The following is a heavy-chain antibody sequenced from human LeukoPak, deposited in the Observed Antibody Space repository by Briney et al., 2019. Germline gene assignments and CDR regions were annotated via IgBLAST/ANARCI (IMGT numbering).Heavy chain of an antibody. CDR3: STGEVPYIAAAGTDYYYYYMDV. CDR2: IKSKTDGCTT. J-gene: IGHJ6*03. V-gene: IGHV3-15*01. CDR1: GVTFSNAW. Sequence: GGSLRLSCAASGVTFSNAWMNWVRQAPGKGLEWVGRIKSKTDGCTTDYAAPLKCRFTISRDDSKNPLYLQMNSLKTEDTAVYYCSTGEVPYIAAAGTDYYYYYMDVWGKGTTVTVAS. D-gene: IGHD6-13*01.